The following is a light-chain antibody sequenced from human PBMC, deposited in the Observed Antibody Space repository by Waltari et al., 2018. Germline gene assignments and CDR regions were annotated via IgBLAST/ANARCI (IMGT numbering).Light chain of an antibody. CDR2: KDI. CDR3: YSAADNHRVL. V-gene: IGLV3-27*01. CDR1: ILAKKY. J-gene: IGLJ2*01. Sequence: SSELTQPASVSVSLGQTAVITCSGDILAKKYGRWFQQKPGQAPVLFIYKDIELPSGIPDRVSGSSSGTTLTLTISGAQVEDEAAYYCYSAADNHRVLFGGGTKLTVL.